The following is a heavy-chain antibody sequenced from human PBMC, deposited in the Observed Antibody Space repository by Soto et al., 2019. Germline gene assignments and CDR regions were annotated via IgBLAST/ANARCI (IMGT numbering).Heavy chain of an antibody. CDR1: GGTFNTYA. V-gene: IGHV1-69*12. CDR2: IIPVFRAP. D-gene: IGHD3-3*02. J-gene: IGHJ6*02. Sequence: QVHLVQSGAEVKKPGSSVKVSCKVSGGTFNTYAISWVRQAPGQGLEWMGGIIPVFRAPDYAQKFQGRVTITADESARTVYMELNGLRSEDTAVYYCARDKGRPQLGDNYYYITDVWVQGTSVTVSS. CDR3: ARDKGRPQLGDNYYYITDV.